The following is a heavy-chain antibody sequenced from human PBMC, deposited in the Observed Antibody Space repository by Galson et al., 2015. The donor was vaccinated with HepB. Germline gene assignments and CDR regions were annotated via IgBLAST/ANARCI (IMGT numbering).Heavy chain of an antibody. CDR1: GYTFTSYG. D-gene: IGHD5-24*01. CDR2: ISAYNGNT. CDR3: ARVDGSTRVTQYYYGMDV. J-gene: IGHJ6*02. V-gene: IGHV1-18*01. Sequence: SVKVSCKASGYTFTSYGISWVRQAPGQGLEWMGWISAYNGNTNYAQKLQGRVTMTTDTSTSTAYMELRSLRSDDTAVCYCARVDGSTRVTQYYYGMDVWGQGTTVTVSS.